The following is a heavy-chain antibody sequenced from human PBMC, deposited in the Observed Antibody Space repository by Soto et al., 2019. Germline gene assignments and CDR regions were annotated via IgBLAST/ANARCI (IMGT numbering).Heavy chain of an antibody. CDR3: VRRHVSATGIDWFDP. Sequence: ASVKVSCKASGYTFTKYIIHWVRQAPGQRLEWMGWINAANGDTKYSPKFQGRVTITRDTSASTAYMELSSLRSEDTAVYYCVRRHVSATGIDWFDPWGQGTLVTVSS. CDR1: GYTFTKYI. D-gene: IGHD6-13*01. CDR2: INAANGDT. J-gene: IGHJ5*02. V-gene: IGHV1-3*01.